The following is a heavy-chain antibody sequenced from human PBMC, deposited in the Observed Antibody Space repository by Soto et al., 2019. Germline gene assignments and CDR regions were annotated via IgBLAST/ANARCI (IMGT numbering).Heavy chain of an antibody. CDR3: ARHRREWHNQYYYYYGMDV. J-gene: IGHJ6*01. D-gene: IGHD3-3*01. CDR1: GFTFTTYY. CDR2: THLRDSYT. Sequence: PVESLTISCTVSGFTFTTYYIAWVLLMPGRGLECMATTHLRDSYTRYNSSFEGQVTISSDKSISTAYLQWKSLKASDTSIYYCARHRREWHNQYYYYYGMDVWGQGTTVTVSS. V-gene: IGHV5-51*01.